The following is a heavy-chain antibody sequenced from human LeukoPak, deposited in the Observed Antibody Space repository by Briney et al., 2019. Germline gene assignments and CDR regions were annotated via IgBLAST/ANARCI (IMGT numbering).Heavy chain of an antibody. CDR2: IYPGDSDT. V-gene: IGHV5-51*01. Sequence: GESLKISCKGSGYSFTSYWIGWVRQMPGKGLEWMGIIYPGDSDTRYSPSFQGQVTVSADKSISTAYLQWSSLKASDTAMYYCARAPVETTGITMVREVIIRLFGAFDIWGQGTMVTVSS. CDR1: GYSFTSYW. J-gene: IGHJ3*02. D-gene: IGHD3-10*01. CDR3: ARAPVETTGITMVREVIIRLFGAFDI.